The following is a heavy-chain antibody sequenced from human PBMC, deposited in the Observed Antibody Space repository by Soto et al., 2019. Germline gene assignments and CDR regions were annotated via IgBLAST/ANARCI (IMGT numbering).Heavy chain of an antibody. Sequence: GASVKVSCKASGYTFTSYGISWVRRAPGQGLEWMGWISTYNGNTNYAQNFQGRVTMTTDTSTSTAYMELRSLRSDDTAVYFCARPEYTSGWYWYYWGQGTLVTVSS. CDR2: ISTYNGNT. V-gene: IGHV1-18*04. D-gene: IGHD6-19*01. CDR1: GYTFTSYG. J-gene: IGHJ4*02. CDR3: ARPEYTSGWYWYY.